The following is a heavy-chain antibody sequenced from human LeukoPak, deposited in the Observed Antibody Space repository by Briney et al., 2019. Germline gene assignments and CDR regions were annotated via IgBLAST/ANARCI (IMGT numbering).Heavy chain of an antibody. D-gene: IGHD1-26*01. V-gene: IGHV3-49*04. CDR3: TRCGSFIYYYYMDV. CDR1: GFTFGDYA. CDR2: IRSKAYGGTT. J-gene: IGHJ6*03. Sequence: GGSLRLSCTASGFTFGDYAMSWVRQAPGKGLEWVGFIRSKAYGGTTEYAASVKGRFTISRDDSKSIAYLQMNSLKTEDTAVYYCTRCGSFIYYYYMDVWGKGTTVTVSS.